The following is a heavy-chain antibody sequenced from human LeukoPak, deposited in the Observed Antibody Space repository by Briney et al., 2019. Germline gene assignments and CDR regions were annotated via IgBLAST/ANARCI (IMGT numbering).Heavy chain of an antibody. D-gene: IGHD5-12*01. J-gene: IGHJ4*02. CDR1: GFTFSDSA. CDR2: IRSKANSYAT. CDR3: TRLSGYDDSDY. Sequence: GGSLRLSCAASGFTFSDSAMHWVRQASGKGLEWVGRIRSKANSYATADAASVKGRFTISRDDSKNKAYLQMNSLKTEDTAVYYCTRLSGYDDSDYWGQGTLVTVSS. V-gene: IGHV3-73*01.